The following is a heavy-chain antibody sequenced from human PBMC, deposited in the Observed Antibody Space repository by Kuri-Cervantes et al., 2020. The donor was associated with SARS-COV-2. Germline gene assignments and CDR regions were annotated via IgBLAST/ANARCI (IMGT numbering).Heavy chain of an antibody. CDR2: INAGNGNT. J-gene: IGHJ3*01. CDR3: ATDFLRFLEWFP. Sequence: ASVKVSCKASGYTFTSYAMHWVRQAPGQRLEWMGWINAGNGNTKYSQKFQGRVTITRDTSASTAYTELSSLRSEDTAVYYCATDFLRFLEWFPWGQGTMVTVSS. V-gene: IGHV1-3*01. D-gene: IGHD3-3*01. CDR1: GYTFTSYA.